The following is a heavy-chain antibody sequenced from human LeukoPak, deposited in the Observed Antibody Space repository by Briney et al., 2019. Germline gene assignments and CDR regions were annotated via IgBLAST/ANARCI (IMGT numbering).Heavy chain of an antibody. CDR3: ATNPRNYGSGSYYNEAY. CDR1: GFTFSIYG. D-gene: IGHD3-10*01. Sequence: GGTLRLSCAASGFTFSIYGMSWVRQAPGKGLEWVSAISGSGGSTYYADSVKGRFTISRDNAKNSLYLQMNSLRAEDTALYYCATNPRNYGSGSYYNEAYWGQGTLVTVSS. J-gene: IGHJ4*02. V-gene: IGHV3-23*01. CDR2: ISGSGGST.